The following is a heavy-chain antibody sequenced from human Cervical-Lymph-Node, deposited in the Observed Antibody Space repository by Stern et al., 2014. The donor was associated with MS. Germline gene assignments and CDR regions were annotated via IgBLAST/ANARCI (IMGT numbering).Heavy chain of an antibody. V-gene: IGHV3-11*06. Sequence: VQLVQSGGGLVKPGGSLKLSCEASGFTFSDYYMSWIRQAPGKGLEWVSYISSSSSYTNYADSVQGRFTISSATAKNPLYLQMHSLRAEDTAVYYCARVAAALNGFDPWGQGTLVTVSS. D-gene: IGHD6-13*01. CDR3: ARVAAALNGFDP. J-gene: IGHJ5*02. CDR2: ISSSSSYT. CDR1: GFTFSDYY.